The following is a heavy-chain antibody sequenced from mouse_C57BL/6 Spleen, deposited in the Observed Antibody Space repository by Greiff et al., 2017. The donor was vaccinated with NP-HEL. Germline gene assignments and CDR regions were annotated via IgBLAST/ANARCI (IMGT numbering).Heavy chain of an antibody. V-gene: IGHV1-55*01. Sequence: VQLQQPGAELVKPGASVKMSCKASGYTFTSYWITWVKQRPGQGLEWIGDIYPGSGSTNYNEKFKSKATLTVDTSSSTAYMQLSSLTSEDSAVYYCANYDYPYYYAMDYWGQGTSVTVSS. CDR3: ANYDYPYYYAMDY. CDR2: IYPGSGST. CDR1: GYTFTSYW. D-gene: IGHD2-4*01. J-gene: IGHJ4*01.